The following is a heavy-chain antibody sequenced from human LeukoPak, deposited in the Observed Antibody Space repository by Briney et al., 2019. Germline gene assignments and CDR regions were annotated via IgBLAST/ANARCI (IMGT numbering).Heavy chain of an antibody. V-gene: IGHV1-2*02. D-gene: IGHD2-2*01. CDR1: GYTFTGYY. J-gene: IGHJ6*02. CDR2: INPNSGGT. CDR3: ARDRCSSTSCWRLETYGMDV. Sequence: ASVKVSCKASGYTFTGYYMHWVRQAPGQGLEWMGWINPNSGGTNYAQKFQGRVTMTRDTSISTAYMELSRLRSDDTAVYYCARDRCSSTSCWRLETYGMDVWGQGTTVTVSS.